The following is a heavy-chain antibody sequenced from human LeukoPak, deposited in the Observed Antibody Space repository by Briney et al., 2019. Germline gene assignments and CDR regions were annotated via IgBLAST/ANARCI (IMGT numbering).Heavy chain of an antibody. D-gene: IGHD3-16*01. J-gene: IGHJ4*02. CDR3: ARVDTSHLRYFDS. CDR1: GFTFSTYA. Sequence: GRSLRLSCAASGFTFSTYAINWVRQAPGKGLEWISAISQSGNTIYYADSVKGRFIISRDNSKNTLYLQLNSLRAEDTAVYYCARVDTSHLRYFDSWGQGTLVTVSS. V-gene: IGHV3-23*01. CDR2: ISQSGNTI.